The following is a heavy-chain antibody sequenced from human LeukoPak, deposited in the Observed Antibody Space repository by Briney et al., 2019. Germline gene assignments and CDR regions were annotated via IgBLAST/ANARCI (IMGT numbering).Heavy chain of an antibody. J-gene: IGHJ4*02. V-gene: IGHV4-59*08. CDR3: ARSTAEDCSGGSCYSIDY. D-gene: IGHD2-15*01. Sequence: SETLSLTCTVSGGSISSYYWSWIRQPPGKGLEWIGYIYYSGSTNYNPSLKSRVTISVDTSKNQFSLKLSSVTAADTAVYYCARSTAEDCSGGSCYSIDYWGQGTLVTVSS. CDR2: IYYSGST. CDR1: GGSISSYY.